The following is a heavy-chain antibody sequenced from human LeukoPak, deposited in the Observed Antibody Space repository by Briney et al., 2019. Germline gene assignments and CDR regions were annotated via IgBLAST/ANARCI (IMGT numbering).Heavy chain of an antibody. CDR3: ARGGYYGSGNDFRFDP. CDR1: GGSISSYY. Sequence: SETLSLTCTVSGGSISSYYWSWIRQPPGRGLEWIGYIYYSGSTNYKPSLKSRVTISVDTSKNQFSLKLSSVTAADTAVYYCARGGYYGSGNDFRFDPWGQGTLVTVSS. J-gene: IGHJ5*02. CDR2: IYYSGST. D-gene: IGHD3-10*01. V-gene: IGHV4-59*01.